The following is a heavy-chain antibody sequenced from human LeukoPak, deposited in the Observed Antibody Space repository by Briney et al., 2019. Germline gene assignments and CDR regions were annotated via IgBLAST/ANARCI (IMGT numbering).Heavy chain of an antibody. CDR2: IYPDDSDT. Sequence: GESLKISCKNSGYILTRNWIGWVRQMPGKGLEYMGIIYPDDSDTRYSPSFQGQVAISADKSINTAYLQWSSLKASDTAMYYCATSYCTPSNCSGFDSWGQGTPVTVSS. CDR3: ATSYCTPSNCSGFDS. J-gene: IGHJ4*02. V-gene: IGHV5-51*01. CDR1: GYILTRNW. D-gene: IGHD2-8*01.